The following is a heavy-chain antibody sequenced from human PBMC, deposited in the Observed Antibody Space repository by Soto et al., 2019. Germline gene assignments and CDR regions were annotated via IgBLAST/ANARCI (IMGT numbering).Heavy chain of an antibody. CDR2: ISRNEQTT. CDR1: GFTFSTYT. CDR3: ARASGGSLNWFDP. V-gene: IGHV3-64*01. D-gene: IGHD2-15*01. J-gene: IGHJ5*02. Sequence: GGSLRLSCTTSGFTFSTYTIHWVRQAPGKELEYVSTISRNEQTTYYANSVKGRFTISRDNSKNTVYLQMGSLRVEDTGVYYCARASGGSLNWFDPWGQGTLVTVSS.